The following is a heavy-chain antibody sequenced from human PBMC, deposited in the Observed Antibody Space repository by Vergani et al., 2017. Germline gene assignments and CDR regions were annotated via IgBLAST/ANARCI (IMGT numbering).Heavy chain of an antibody. J-gene: IGHJ4*02. CDR1: GYSFITYW. Sequence: VQLVQSGAEVKKPGESLTIPCKGSGYSFITYWIGWVRQKTGKGLEWLGIIYPGDSETKYSPPFQGQVTISADKSISTAYLQWSSLRASDTAMYYCARRSNSGSYEDYWGQGTLVTVSS. V-gene: IGHV5-51*03. CDR3: ARRSNSGSYEDY. CDR2: IYPGDSET. D-gene: IGHD3-10*01.